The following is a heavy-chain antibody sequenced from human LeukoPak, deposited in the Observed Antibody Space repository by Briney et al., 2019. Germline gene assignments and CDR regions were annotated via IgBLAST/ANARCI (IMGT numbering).Heavy chain of an antibody. J-gene: IGHJ1*01. D-gene: IGHD6-13*01. V-gene: IGHV4-59*08. CDR1: GGSISSYY. Sequence: SETLSLTCTVSGGSISSYYWSWIRQPPGKGLEWIGYIYYSGSTKYNPSLKSRVTISVDTSKNQFSLKLRSVTAADTAVYYCAGPPGGSSNWYGYFQHWGQGTLVTVSS. CDR2: IYYSGST. CDR3: AGPPGGSSNWYGYFQH.